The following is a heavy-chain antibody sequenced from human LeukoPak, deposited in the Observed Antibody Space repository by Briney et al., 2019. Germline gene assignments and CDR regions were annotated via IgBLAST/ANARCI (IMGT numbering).Heavy chain of an antibody. CDR1: GFTFSSYW. CDR2: IKQDGSEK. CDR3: ARGGGLDYDYVWGSYRNNWYFDL. V-gene: IGHV3-7*01. Sequence: GGSLRLSCAASGFTFSSYWMSWVRQAPGTGLEWVANIKQDGSEKYDVESVKGRFTISRDNAKNSLYLEMNSLRAEDTAVYYCARGGGLDYDYVWGSYRNNWYFDLWGRGTLVTVSS. J-gene: IGHJ2*01. D-gene: IGHD3-16*02.